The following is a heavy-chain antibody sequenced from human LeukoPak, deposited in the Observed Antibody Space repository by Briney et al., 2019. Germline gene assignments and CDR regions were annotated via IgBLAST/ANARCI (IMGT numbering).Heavy chain of an antibody. Sequence: GGSLRLSCAVSGFAFGSEAMSWVRQSPARGLEWVASISPAGGTTYYADYVKGRFTISRDNSNNTLFVDMNSLRAEDTAVYYCAKVRSGSANWALRIFDNWGQGTLVTVSS. V-gene: IGHV3-23*01. CDR3: AKVRSGSANWALRIFDN. CDR2: ISPAGGTT. J-gene: IGHJ4*02. D-gene: IGHD1-1*01. CDR1: GFAFGSEA.